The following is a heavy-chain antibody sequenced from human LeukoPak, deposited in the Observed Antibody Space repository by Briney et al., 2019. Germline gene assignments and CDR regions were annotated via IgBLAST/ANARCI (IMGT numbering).Heavy chain of an antibody. CDR2: ISSSSSTI. CDR1: GFTFSSYS. J-gene: IGHJ6*02. D-gene: IGHD2-2*01. Sequence: GGSLRLSCAASGFTFSSYSMNWVRQAPGKGLEWVSYISSSSSTIYYADSVKGRFTISRDNAENSLYLQMNSLRDEDTAVYYCARVIVVVPAALRNYYYYGMDVWGQGTTVTVSS. CDR3: ARVIVVVPAALRNYYYYGMDV. V-gene: IGHV3-48*02.